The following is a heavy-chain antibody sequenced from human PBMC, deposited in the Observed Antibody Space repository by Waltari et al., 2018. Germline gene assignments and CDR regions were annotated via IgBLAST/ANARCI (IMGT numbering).Heavy chain of an antibody. J-gene: IGHJ4*02. Sequence: QVQLQESGPGLVKPSETLSLTCTVSGGSISSYYWSWIRQPAGKGLEWIGRISTSGSTNCNPSLKSRVAMSVDTSKIQFSLMLSSVTAADTAVYYCAFIGGYCSSTSCYRDDYWGQGTLVTVSS. CDR3: AFIGGYCSSTSCYRDDY. CDR1: GGSISSYY. D-gene: IGHD2-2*02. V-gene: IGHV4-4*07. CDR2: ISTSGST.